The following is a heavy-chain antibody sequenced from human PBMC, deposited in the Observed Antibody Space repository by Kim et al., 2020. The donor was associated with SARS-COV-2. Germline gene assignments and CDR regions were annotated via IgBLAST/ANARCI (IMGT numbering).Heavy chain of an antibody. J-gene: IGHJ5*02. CDR3: ARDRLGYSSSNWFDP. Sequence: PSLKSRVTISVDTSKNQFSRKLSSVTAADTAVYYCARDRLGYSSSNWFDPWGQGTLVTVSS. V-gene: IGHV4-31*02. D-gene: IGHD6-13*01.